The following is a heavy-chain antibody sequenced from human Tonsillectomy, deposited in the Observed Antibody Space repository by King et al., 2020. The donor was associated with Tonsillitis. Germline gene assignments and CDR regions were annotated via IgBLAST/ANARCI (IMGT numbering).Heavy chain of an antibody. D-gene: IGHD3-22*01. CDR1: GFTFSTYG. J-gene: IGHJ4*02. CDR2: ISYDGSDK. Sequence: LQLVQSGGGVVQPGRSLRLSCAASGFTFSTYGMHWVRQAPGKGLEWVAVISYDGSDKYYADSVKGRFTISRDNSKNTLYLQMHSLRAEDTAVYYCAKDLYYYDSSGYLDYWGQGTLVTVSS. V-gene: IGHV3-30*18. CDR3: AKDLYYYDSSGYLDY.